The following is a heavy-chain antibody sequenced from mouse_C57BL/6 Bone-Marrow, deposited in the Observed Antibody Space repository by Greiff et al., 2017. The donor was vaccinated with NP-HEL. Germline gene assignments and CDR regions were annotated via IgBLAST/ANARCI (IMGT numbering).Heavy chain of an antibody. V-gene: IGHV1-52*01. CDR3: ARRDSSGFTFAY. Sequence: QVQLQQSGAELVRPGSSVKLSCKASGYTFTSYWMHWVKQRPIQGLEWIGNIDPSDSETHYNQKFKDKATLTVDKSSSTAYMQLSSLTSEDSAVYYCARRDSSGFTFAYWGQGTLVTVSA. CDR1: GYTFTSYW. D-gene: IGHD3-2*02. J-gene: IGHJ3*01. CDR2: IDPSDSET.